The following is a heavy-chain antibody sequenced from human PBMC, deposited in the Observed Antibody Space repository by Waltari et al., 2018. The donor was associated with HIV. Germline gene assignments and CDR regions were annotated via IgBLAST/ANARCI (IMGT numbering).Heavy chain of an antibody. J-gene: IGHJ4*02. CDR2: IYHSGTT. V-gene: IGHV4-4*02. CDR3: AINGGSSNFDY. Sequence: QVQLQESGPGLVKPSGTLSLTCAVSGGPFRRGNWWTWVRQPPGKGLEWIGEIYHSGTTNYNPSLKTRVTISLDKSKNQFSLKLSSVTAADTAVYYCAINGGSSNFDYWGQGTLVTVSS. CDR1: GGPFRRGNW. D-gene: IGHD2-15*01.